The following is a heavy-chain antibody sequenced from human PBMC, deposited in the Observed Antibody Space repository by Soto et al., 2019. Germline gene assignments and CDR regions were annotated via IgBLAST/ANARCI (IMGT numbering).Heavy chain of an antibody. D-gene: IGHD3-3*01. CDR1: GFTFSSYW. V-gene: IGHV3-74*01. CDR2: INSDGSST. J-gene: IGHJ6*02. Sequence: EVQLVESGGGLVQPGGSLRLSCAASGFTFSSYWMHWVRQAPGKGLVWVSRINSDGSSTSYADSVKGRFTISRDNAMNTLYLQMNSLRAEDTAVYYCARGGITGYFWSWYYYGMDVWGQGTTVTVSS. CDR3: ARGGITGYFWSWYYYGMDV.